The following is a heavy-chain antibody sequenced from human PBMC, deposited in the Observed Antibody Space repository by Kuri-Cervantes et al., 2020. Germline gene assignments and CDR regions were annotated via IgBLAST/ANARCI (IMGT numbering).Heavy chain of an antibody. J-gene: IGHJ4*02. V-gene: IGHV3-23*01. CDR2: ILRGGDT. CDR1: GFTFSTYG. D-gene: IGHD1-1*01. Sequence: LSLTCAASGFTFSTYGIHWVRQAPGKGLEWVSGILRGGDTYYADSVKDRFTISRDNSKSTVYLWMTSLRGEDTALYYCAKGTSTTTTRLDDWGQGTQVTVSS. CDR3: AKGTSTTTTRLDD.